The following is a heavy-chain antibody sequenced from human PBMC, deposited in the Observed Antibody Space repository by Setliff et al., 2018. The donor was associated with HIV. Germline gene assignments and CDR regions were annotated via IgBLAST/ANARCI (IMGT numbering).Heavy chain of an antibody. CDR1: GGSIGSGSHF. Sequence: SETLSLTCTVSGGSIGSGSHFWSWIRQPAGKGLEWIGHLYTTGSTNYNPSLKSRVTISADTSNNQFSLKLSSVTAADTAVYYCARHGGITGTTDAFDIWGQGTMVTVSS. J-gene: IGHJ3*02. CDR3: ARHGGITGTTDAFDI. D-gene: IGHD1-7*01. CDR2: LYTTGST. V-gene: IGHV4-61*09.